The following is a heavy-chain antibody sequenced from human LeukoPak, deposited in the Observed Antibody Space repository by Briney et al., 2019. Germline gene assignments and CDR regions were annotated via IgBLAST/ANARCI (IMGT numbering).Heavy chain of an antibody. CDR2: ISNSSNYI. D-gene: IGHD6-25*01. Sequence: GGSLRLSCSASGFTFTHYSINWVRQAPGKGLEWLSSISNSSNYIYYADSVKGRFTISRDNAKNSLYLQMDSLRAEDTAVYYCARGSGSPGWFDPWGQGTLVTVSS. CDR1: GFTFTHYS. V-gene: IGHV3-21*01. CDR3: ARGSGSPGWFDP. J-gene: IGHJ5*02.